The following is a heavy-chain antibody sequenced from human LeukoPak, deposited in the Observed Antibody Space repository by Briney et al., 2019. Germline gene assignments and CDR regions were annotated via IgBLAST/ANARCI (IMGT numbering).Heavy chain of an antibody. CDR3: AKRVPYSSSSVYFDF. V-gene: IGHV3-23*01. Sequence: PGGSLRLSCAASGFTFSSYGMNWVRQAPGKGLEWVSAISDGGSDTFYADSVKGRFAISRDNSKNTLFLQMNSLGAEDTAVYYCAKRVPYSSSSVYFDFWGQGTLVTVSS. J-gene: IGHJ4*02. CDR1: GFTFSSYG. D-gene: IGHD6-6*01. CDR2: ISDGGSDT.